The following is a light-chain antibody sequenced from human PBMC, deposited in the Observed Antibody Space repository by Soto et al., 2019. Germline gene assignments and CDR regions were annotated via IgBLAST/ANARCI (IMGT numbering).Light chain of an antibody. CDR2: WAS. CDR1: QSVFYSSNKRNY. Sequence: DIVMTQSPDSLAVSLGERATINCKSSQSVFYSSNKRNYLAWYQQKPGQPPKLLIYWASTRESGVPDRFSGSGSGADFTLTSSSLQAEDVAVYYCQQYYSTPPLTFGGGTKVEIK. J-gene: IGKJ4*01. V-gene: IGKV4-1*01. CDR3: QQYYSTPPLT.